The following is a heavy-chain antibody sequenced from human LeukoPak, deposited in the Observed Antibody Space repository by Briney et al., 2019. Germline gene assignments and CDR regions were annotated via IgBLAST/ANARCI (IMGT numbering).Heavy chain of an antibody. CDR1: GFTFSNAW. CDR3: TSPRYVSGSYYSYYYYYYGMDV. Sequence: GGSLRLSCAASGFTFSNAWMSWVRQAPGKGLEWVGRIKRRTDGGTTDYAAPVKGRFTISGDDSKNTLYLQMNRLKTEDTAVYYCTSPRYVSGSYYSYYYYYYGMDVWGQGTTVTGSS. J-gene: IGHJ6*02. D-gene: IGHD3-10*01. V-gene: IGHV3-15*01. CDR2: IKRRTDGGTT.